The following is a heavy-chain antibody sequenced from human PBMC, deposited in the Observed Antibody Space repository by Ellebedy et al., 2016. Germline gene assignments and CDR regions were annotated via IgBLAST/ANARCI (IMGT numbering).Heavy chain of an antibody. D-gene: IGHD1-1*01. V-gene: IGHV4-61*01. J-gene: IGHJ4*02. Sequence: SETLSLTCTVSGGSVSSARYYWSWIRQPPGKGLEWLGYMYYSGSTNYNPSLKSRVTISVDTSKNQFSLKLSFVTAADTGVYYCARLNNFLGYPLDYWGQGTLVTVSS. CDR2: MYYSGST. CDR3: ARLNNFLGYPLDY. CDR1: GGSVSSARYY.